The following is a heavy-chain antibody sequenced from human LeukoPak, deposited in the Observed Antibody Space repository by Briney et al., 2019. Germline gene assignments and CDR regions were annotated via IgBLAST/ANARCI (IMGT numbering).Heavy chain of an antibody. CDR1: GGSISSYY. D-gene: IGHD2-21*02. CDR2: IYYSGST. Sequence: DPSETLSLTCTVSGGSISSYYWSWIRQPPGKGLEWIGYIYYSGSTNYNPSLKSRVTISVDTSKNQFSLKLSSVTAADTAVYYCARSTYCGGDCLYYFDYWGQGTLVTVSS. CDR3: ARSTYCGGDCLYYFDY. V-gene: IGHV4-59*01. J-gene: IGHJ4*02.